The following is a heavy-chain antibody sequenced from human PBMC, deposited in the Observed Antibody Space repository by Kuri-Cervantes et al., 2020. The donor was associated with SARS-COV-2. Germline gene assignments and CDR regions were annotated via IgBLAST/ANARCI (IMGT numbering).Heavy chain of an antibody. CDR1: EFTFSTYA. CDR3: VRDGDHWNFDY. J-gene: IGHJ4*02. CDR2: ISYDGSNK. Sequence: GESLKISCAASEFTFSTYAMHWVRQAPGKGLEWVTVISYDGSNKYYTDSVKGRFTVSRDNSKNMLFLQMNSLRAEDTAVYYCVRDGDHWNFDYWGQGTLVTVSS. V-gene: IGHV3-30*07. D-gene: IGHD1-1*01.